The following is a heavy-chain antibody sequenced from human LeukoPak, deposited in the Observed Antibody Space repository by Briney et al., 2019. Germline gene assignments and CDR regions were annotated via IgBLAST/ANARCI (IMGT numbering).Heavy chain of an antibody. CDR2: ISYDGSNK. CDR1: GFTFSSYA. V-gene: IGHV3-30-3*01. J-gene: IGHJ4*02. D-gene: IGHD3-22*01. CDR3: ARGLGYYDSSGYGY. Sequence: GGSLRLSCAASGFTFSSYAMHWVRQAPGKGLEWVAVISYDGSNKYYADSVKGRFTIFRDNSKNTLYLQMNSLRAEDTAVYYCARGLGYYDSSGYGYWGQGTLVTVSS.